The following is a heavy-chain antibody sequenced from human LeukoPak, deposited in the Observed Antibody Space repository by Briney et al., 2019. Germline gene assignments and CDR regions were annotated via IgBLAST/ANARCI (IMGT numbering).Heavy chain of an antibody. CDR1: GGTFSSYA. CDR2: IIFILGIT. V-gene: IGHV1-69*04. J-gene: IGHJ4*02. Sequence: SVKVSCKASGGTFSSYAISWVRQAPGPGLGWMGRIIFILGITNYAQKLQGRVTITTDESTSTGYMELRSLRSDDTAVYYCARGDSGYDYGFDNWGQGTLVTVSS. D-gene: IGHD5-12*01. CDR3: ARGDSGYDYGFDN.